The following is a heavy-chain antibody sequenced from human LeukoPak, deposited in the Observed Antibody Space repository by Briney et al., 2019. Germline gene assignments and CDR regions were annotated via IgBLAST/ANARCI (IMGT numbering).Heavy chain of an antibody. CDR3: ARVGHTSGWYIDY. D-gene: IGHD6-19*01. J-gene: IGHJ4*02. V-gene: IGHV3-74*01. CDR2: INSDGSRL. Sequence: GGSLRLSCAASGFTFRSYWIHWVRQGPGKGLVWVSRINSDGSRLNNADSVKGRFTISRDNAKNTVYLQMNSLRAEDTAVYYCARVGHTSGWYIDYWGQGTLVTVS. CDR1: GFTFRSYW.